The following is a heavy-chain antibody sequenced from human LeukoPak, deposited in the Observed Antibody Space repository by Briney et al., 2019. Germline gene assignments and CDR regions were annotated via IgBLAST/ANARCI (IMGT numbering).Heavy chain of an antibody. CDR3: ARYCSGGSCSFGAFDI. CDR1: GFTFSSYW. J-gene: IGHJ3*02. D-gene: IGHD2-15*01. Sequence: GGSLRLSCAASGFTFSSYWMSWVRQAPGKGLEWVAHIKQDGSEKYYVDSVKGRFTISRDNAKNSLYLQMNSLRAEDTAVYYCARYCSGGSCSFGAFDIWGQGTMVTVSS. V-gene: IGHV3-7*01. CDR2: IKQDGSEK.